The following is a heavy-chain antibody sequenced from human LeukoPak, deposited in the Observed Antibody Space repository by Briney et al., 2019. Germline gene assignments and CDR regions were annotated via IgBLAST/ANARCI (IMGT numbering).Heavy chain of an antibody. D-gene: IGHD2-2*01. J-gene: IGHJ3*02. CDR1: GFTFSSYW. CDR2: INSDGSST. CDR3: AKEEMGYCSSTSCLGAFDI. Sequence: GGSLRLSCAASGFTFSSYWMHWVRQAPGKGPVWVSRINSDGSSTSYADSVKGRFTISRDNAKNTLYLQMNSLRAEDTAVYYCAKEEMGYCSSTSCLGAFDIWGQGTMVTVSS. V-gene: IGHV3-74*01.